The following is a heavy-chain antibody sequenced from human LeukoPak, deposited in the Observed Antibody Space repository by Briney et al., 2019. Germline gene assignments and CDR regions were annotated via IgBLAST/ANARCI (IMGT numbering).Heavy chain of an antibody. J-gene: IGHJ4*02. CDR3: AKIAETSGIYGQGYDY. CDR2: INSDGSGT. Sequence: GGSLRLSCAASGFTVNSYWMHWVRQAPGKGLVWVSRINSDGSGTAYADSVKGRFTISRDNSKNTLYLQMNSLRAEDTAVYYCAKIAETSGIYGQGYDYWGQGTLVTVSS. D-gene: IGHD1-26*01. CDR1: GFTVNSYW. V-gene: IGHV3-74*01.